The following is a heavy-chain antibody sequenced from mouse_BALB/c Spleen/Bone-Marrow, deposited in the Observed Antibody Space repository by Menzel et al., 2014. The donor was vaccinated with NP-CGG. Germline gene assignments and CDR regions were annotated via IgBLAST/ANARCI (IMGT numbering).Heavy chain of an antibody. CDR2: VDPENGDT. D-gene: IGHD2-14*01. CDR1: GFNIKDFY. CDR3: ASYRYAWYFDV. Sequence: VQLQQTGAELVRSGASVKLSCTASGFNIKDFYMHWLRQRPEQGLEWIGWVDPENGDTECAPKFQGKATMTADTSSNTAYLQLSSQTSEDTAVYYCASYRYAWYFDVWGAGTTVTVSS. V-gene: IGHV14-4*02. J-gene: IGHJ1*01.